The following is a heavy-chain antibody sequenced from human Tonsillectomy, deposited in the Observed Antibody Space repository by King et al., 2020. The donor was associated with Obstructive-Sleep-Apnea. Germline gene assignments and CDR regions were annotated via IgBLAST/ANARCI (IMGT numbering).Heavy chain of an antibody. CDR3: ARDLGVITYYYYYGMDV. CDR2: ISSSSTI. CDR1: GFTFSSYS. Sequence: VQLVESGGGLVQPGGSLRLSCAASGFTFSSYSMNWVRQAPGKGLEWVSYISSSSTIYYADSVKGRFTISRDNAKNSLYLQMNSLRAEDTAVYYCARDLGVITYYYYYGMDVWGQGTTVTVSS. V-gene: IGHV3-48*04. D-gene: IGHD3-22*01. J-gene: IGHJ6*02.